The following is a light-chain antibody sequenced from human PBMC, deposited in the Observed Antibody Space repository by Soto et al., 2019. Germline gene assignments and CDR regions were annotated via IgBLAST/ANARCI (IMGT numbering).Light chain of an antibody. CDR3: QQYGSSTYT. CDR2: GAS. Sequence: EIVLTQSPGSLSLSPRERATLSCRASQSVSSNHLAWYQQKPGHAPRLIIYGASRRATGIPDRFSGSGSGTEFTLTISRLEPEDFEVYYCQQYGSSTYTFAPGTNVDIK. CDR1: QSVSSNH. V-gene: IGKV3-20*01. J-gene: IGKJ2*01.